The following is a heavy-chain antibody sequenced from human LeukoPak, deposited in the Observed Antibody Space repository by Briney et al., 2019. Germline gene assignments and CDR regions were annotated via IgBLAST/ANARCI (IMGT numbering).Heavy chain of an antibody. CDR2: ISAYNGNT. V-gene: IGHV1-18*01. D-gene: IGHD2-8*01. Sequence: VASVKVSCKASGYTFTSYGISWVRQAPGQGLEWMGWISAYNGNTNYAQKLQGRVTMTTDTSTSTAYMELRGLRSDDTAVYYCARFCTNGVCILDAFDIWGQGTMVTVSS. CDR3: ARFCTNGVCILDAFDI. J-gene: IGHJ3*02. CDR1: GYTFTSYG.